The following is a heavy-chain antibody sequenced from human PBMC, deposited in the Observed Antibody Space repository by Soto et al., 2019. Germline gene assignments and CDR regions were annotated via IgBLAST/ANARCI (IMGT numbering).Heavy chain of an antibody. CDR3: ARVGGYPTLYYFDY. V-gene: IGHV4-31*03. J-gene: IGHJ4*02. D-gene: IGHD1-26*01. CDR2: IYYSGST. CDR1: GGSISSGGYY. Sequence: PSETLSLTCTVSGGSISSGGYYWSWIRQHPGKGLEWIGYIYYSGSTYYNPSLKSRVTISVDTSKNQFSLKLSSVTAADTAVYYCARVGGYPTLYYFDYWGQGXLVTVYS.